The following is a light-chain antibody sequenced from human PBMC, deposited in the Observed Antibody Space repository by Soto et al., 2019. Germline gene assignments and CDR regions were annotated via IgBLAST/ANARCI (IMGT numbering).Light chain of an antibody. CDR1: QSVSSD. CDR3: QQYSSQT. Sequence: IVMTQSPATLSVSPGERATLPCRASQSVSSDLAWYQYKPGQAPRLLIYGASSRATGIPDRFSGSGFGTEFTLTISSLQSEDFAVYYCQQYSSQTFGQGTKVDIK. CDR2: GAS. J-gene: IGKJ1*01. V-gene: IGKV3D-15*01.